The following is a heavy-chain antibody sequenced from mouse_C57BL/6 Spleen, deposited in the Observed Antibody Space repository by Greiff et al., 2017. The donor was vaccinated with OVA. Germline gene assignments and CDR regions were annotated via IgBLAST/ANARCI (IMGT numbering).Heavy chain of an antibody. CDR3: TRVSSSYWYFDV. CDR1: GYTFTDYE. Sequence: VQLQQSGAELVRPGASVTLSCKASGYTFTDYEIHWVKQTPVHGLEWIGAIDPETGGTAYNQKFKGKAIVTADKSSSTAYMELRSLTSEDSAVYYCTRVSSSYWYFDVWGTGTTVTVSS. D-gene: IGHD1-1*01. V-gene: IGHV1-15*01. CDR2: IDPETGGT. J-gene: IGHJ1*03.